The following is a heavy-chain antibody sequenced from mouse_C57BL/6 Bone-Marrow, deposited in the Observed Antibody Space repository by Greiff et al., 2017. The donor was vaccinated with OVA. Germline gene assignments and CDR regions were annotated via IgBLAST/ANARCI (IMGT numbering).Heavy chain of an antibody. J-gene: IGHJ3*01. Sequence: QVQLQQPGAELVKPGASVKLSCKASGYTFTSYWMHWVKQRPGQGLEWIGMIHPNSGSTNYNEKFKSKATLTVDKSSSTAYMQLSSLTSEDSAVYYCARAYGRRKRDWFAYWGQGTLVTVSA. CDR2: IHPNSGST. CDR3: ARAYGRRKRDWFAY. CDR1: GYTFTSYW. V-gene: IGHV1-64*01. D-gene: IGHD1-1*02.